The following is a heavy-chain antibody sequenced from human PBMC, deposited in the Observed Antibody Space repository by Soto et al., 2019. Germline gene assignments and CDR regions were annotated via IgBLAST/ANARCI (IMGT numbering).Heavy chain of an antibody. CDR2: IYWDDDK. Sequence: QITLKESGPTLVKPTQTLTLTCTFSGFSLSTSGVGVGWIRQPPGKALEWLALIYWDDDKRYSPSLKSRLTLPKDTSKDQVVLTMTNMDPVETATYSCALYGDPFDAFDIWGQGTMVTVSS. J-gene: IGHJ3*02. D-gene: IGHD4-17*01. CDR3: ALYGDPFDAFDI. CDR1: GFSLSTSGVG. V-gene: IGHV2-5*02.